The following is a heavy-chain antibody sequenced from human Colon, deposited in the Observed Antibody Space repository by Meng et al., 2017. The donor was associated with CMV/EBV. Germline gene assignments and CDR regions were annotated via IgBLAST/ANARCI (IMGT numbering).Heavy chain of an antibody. D-gene: IGHD2-2*02. V-gene: IGHV1-2*02. Sequence: TFTGYYMHWVRQAPGQGLEWMGWINPNSGGTNYAQKFQGRVTMTRDTSISTAYMELSRLRSDDTAVYYCARVRYCSSTSCYTGEYFQHWGQGTLVTVSS. CDR2: INPNSGGT. CDR1: TFTGYY. CDR3: ARVRYCSSTSCYTGEYFQH. J-gene: IGHJ1*01.